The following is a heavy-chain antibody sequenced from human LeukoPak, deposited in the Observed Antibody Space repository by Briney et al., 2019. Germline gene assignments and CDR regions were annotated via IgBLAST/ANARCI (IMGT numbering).Heavy chain of an antibody. Sequence: SETLSLTCTVSGGSISSSSYYWGWIRQPPGKGLEWIGYIYYSGSTNYNPSLKSRVTISVDASKNQFSLKLSSVTAADTAVYYCARVYDSSGYSLGYWGQGTLVTVSS. CDR1: GGSISSSSYY. V-gene: IGHV4-61*05. CDR3: ARVYDSSGYSLGY. CDR2: IYYSGST. D-gene: IGHD3-22*01. J-gene: IGHJ4*02.